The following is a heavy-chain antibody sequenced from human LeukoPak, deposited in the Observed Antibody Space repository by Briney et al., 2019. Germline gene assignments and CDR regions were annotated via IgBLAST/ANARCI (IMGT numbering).Heavy chain of an antibody. CDR1: GFTFSSYA. J-gene: IGHJ4*02. CDR3: AEGSYYDSSGSFYFDY. Sequence: GGSLRLSCAASGFTFSSYAMSWVRQAPGKGLEWVSGISGSGDNTYYADSVKGRFTISRDNSKNTLYVQVNSLGTKDTAAYYCAEGSYYDSSGSFYFDYWGQGTLVTVSS. V-gene: IGHV3-23*01. D-gene: IGHD3-22*01. CDR2: ISGSGDNT.